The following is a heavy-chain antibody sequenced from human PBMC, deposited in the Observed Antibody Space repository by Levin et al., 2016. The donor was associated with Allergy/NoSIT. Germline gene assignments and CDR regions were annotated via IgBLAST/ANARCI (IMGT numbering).Heavy chain of an antibody. Sequence: WVRQAPGQGLEWMGWINPHSGGTMSTQRFQDRVTLTRDTSTNTTYMELSRLTSDDTAVYYCARVGEYCYGGDCYHDYYYMDVWGKGTTVTVSS. D-gene: IGHD2-21*02. J-gene: IGHJ6*03. CDR3: ARVGEYCYGGDCYHDYYYMDV. V-gene: IGHV1-2*02. CDR2: INPHSGGT.